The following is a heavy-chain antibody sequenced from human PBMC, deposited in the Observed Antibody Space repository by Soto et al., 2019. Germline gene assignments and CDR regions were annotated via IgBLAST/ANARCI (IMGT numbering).Heavy chain of an antibody. D-gene: IGHD3-16*02. J-gene: IGHJ5*02. CDR1: GFTFGDYA. Sequence: GVLRLSCTASGFTFGDYAMSWVRQAPGKGLEWVGFIRSKAYGGTTEYAASVKGRFTISRDDSKSIAYLQMNSLKTEDTAVYYCTSHTFGGVIVMPWGQGTLVTVSS. CDR3: TSHTFGGVIVMP. CDR2: IRSKAYGGTT. V-gene: IGHV3-49*04.